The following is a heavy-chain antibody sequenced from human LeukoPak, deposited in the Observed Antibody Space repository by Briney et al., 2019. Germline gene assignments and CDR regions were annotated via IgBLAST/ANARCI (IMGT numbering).Heavy chain of an antibody. CDR2: INHSGST. CDR3: ARDDLQLVRRLGGGTEYYYYYYMDV. V-gene: IGHV4-34*01. Sequence: SETLSLTCAVYGGSFSGYYWSWIRQPPGKGLEWIGEINHSGSTNYNPSLKSRATISVDTSKNQFSLQLNSVTPEDTAVYYCARDDLQLVRRLGGGTEYYYYYYMDVWGKGTTVTVSS. D-gene: IGHD6-13*01. CDR1: GGSFSGYY. J-gene: IGHJ6*03.